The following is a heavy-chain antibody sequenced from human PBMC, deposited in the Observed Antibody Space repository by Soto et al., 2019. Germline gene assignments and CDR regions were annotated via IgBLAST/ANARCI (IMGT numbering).Heavy chain of an antibody. V-gene: IGHV3-74*01. J-gene: IGHJ3*02. CDR3: VREEGYCNAGPCYRGAFDI. Sequence: GGSLTLSCSASGFTFSNYWMHWARHAPGQPLVWISRINDQGGSPTYADSVKGRFTISRDIVKNTLYLQMSSLRAEDTAVYYCVREEGYCNAGPCYRGAFDIWGKGTMVTVS. CDR2: INDQGGSP. D-gene: IGHD2-15*01. CDR1: GFTFSNYW.